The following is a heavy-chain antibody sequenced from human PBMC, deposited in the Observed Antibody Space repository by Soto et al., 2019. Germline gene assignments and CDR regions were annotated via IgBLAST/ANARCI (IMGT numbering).Heavy chain of an antibody. CDR3: AREGSLYSDSGSNCVDY. CDR2: ISSTSTYI. D-gene: IGHD4-17*01. J-gene: IGHJ4*02. CDR1: GFTFSSYS. Sequence: GGSLRLSCAASGFTFSSYSMNWVRQAPGKGLEWVSSISSTSTYIYYADSVNGRFTISRDNAKNSLFLQMNSLRAEDTAVYYCAREGSLYSDSGSNCVDYWGQGTLVTVSS. V-gene: IGHV3-21*01.